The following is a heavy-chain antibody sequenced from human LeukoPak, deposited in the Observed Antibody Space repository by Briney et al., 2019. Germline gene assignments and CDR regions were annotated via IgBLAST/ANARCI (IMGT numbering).Heavy chain of an antibody. CDR1: GYSFTSYW. CDR3: ARQRVRWEPHDAFDI. Sequence: GESLKISCKSSGYSFTSYWIGWVRQMPGKGLEWMGIIYPGDSDTRYSPSFQGQVTISADKSISTAYLQWSSLKASDTAMYYCARQRVRWEPHDAFDIWGQGTMVTVSS. CDR2: IYPGDSDT. D-gene: IGHD1-26*01. V-gene: IGHV5-51*01. J-gene: IGHJ3*02.